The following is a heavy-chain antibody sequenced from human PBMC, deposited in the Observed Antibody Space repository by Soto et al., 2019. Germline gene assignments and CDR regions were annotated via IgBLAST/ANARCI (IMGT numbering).Heavy chain of an antibody. D-gene: IGHD3-22*01. CDR3: ARSPAYYYDSSGYPPVDY. CDR1: GYSFTSYW. CDR2: IYPGDSDT. Sequence: GESLKISCKGSGYSFTSYWIGWVRQMPGKGLEWMGIIYPGDSDTRYSPPFQGQVTISADKSISTAYLQWSSLKASDTAMYYCARSPAYYYDSSGYPPVDYWGQGTLVTVSS. V-gene: IGHV5-51*01. J-gene: IGHJ4*02.